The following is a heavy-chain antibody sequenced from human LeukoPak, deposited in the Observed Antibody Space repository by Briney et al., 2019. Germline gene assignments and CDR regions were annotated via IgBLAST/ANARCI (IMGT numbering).Heavy chain of an antibody. D-gene: IGHD6-19*01. V-gene: IGHV3-48*04. CDR3: ARDEQWLVPSWFNP. Sequence: GGSLRLPCAASGFTFSSYSMNWVRQAPGKGLEWVSYISSSSSTIYYADSVKSRFTISRDNAKNSLYLQMNSLRAEDTAVYYCARDEQWLVPSWFNPWGQGTLVTVSS. CDR1: GFTFSSYS. CDR2: ISSSSSTI. J-gene: IGHJ5*02.